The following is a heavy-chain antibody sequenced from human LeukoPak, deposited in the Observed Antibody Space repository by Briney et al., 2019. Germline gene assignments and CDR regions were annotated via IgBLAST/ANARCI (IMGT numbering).Heavy chain of an antibody. Sequence: GESLKISCKGSGYSFTSYWIGWVRQMPGKGLEWMGIIYPGDSDTRYSPSFQGQVTISADKSISTAYLQWSSLKASDTAMYYCARLPFHGVAPSGYFDYWGQGTLVTVSS. CDR1: GYSFTSYW. D-gene: IGHD3-3*01. J-gene: IGHJ4*02. CDR2: IYPGDSDT. V-gene: IGHV5-51*01. CDR3: ARLPFHGVAPSGYFDY.